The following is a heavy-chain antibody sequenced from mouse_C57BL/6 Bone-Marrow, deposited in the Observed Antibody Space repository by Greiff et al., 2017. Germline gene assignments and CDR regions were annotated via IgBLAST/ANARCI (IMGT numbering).Heavy chain of an antibody. CDR3: ARREDPLYYYGSSFAY. V-gene: IGHV1-62-2*01. J-gene: IGHJ3*01. Sequence: VQLQQSGAELVKPGASVKLSCKASGYTFTESTIHWVKQRSGQGLEWIGWIYPGSGRIKYNEKFKDKATLTADKSSSTVYMELSKLTSEDSAVYFCARREDPLYYYGSSFAYWGQGTLVTVSA. CDR1: GYTFTEST. D-gene: IGHD1-1*01. CDR2: IYPGSGRI.